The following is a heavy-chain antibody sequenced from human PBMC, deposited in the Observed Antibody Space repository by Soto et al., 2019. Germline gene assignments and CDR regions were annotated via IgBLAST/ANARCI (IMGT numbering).Heavy chain of an antibody. Sequence: QVQLVESGGGVVQPGRSLRLSCAASGFTFSAYAMNWVRQAPGKGLEWVAVIWSDGTNKYYADSVKGRFTISRDNSKNTLYLQMNSLRAEDTAIYYCARDSIQWGLPYYYYGMDVWGQGTTVTVSS. CDR2: IWSDGTNK. J-gene: IGHJ6*02. D-gene: IGHD1-26*01. CDR3: ARDSIQWGLPYYYYGMDV. V-gene: IGHV3-33*01. CDR1: GFTFSAYA.